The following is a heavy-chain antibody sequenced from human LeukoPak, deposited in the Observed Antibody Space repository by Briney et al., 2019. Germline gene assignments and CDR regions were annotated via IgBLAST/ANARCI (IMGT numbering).Heavy chain of an antibody. J-gene: IGHJ4*02. D-gene: IGHD2-21*02. V-gene: IGHV4-39*01. CDR1: GGSISSSRYY. CDR2: IYYSGTT. CDR3: ARPFCGGDCSPLGD. Sequence: SETLSLTCTVSGGSISSSRYYWGWIRQPPGNGLEWIGSIYYSGTTHYNPSLKSRVTMSVDTSKNQFFLKLSSVTAADTAVYYCARPFCGGDCSPLGDWGQGTLVAVSS.